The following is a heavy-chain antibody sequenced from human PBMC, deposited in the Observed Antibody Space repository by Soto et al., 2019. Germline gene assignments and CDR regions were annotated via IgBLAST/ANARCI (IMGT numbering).Heavy chain of an antibody. J-gene: IGHJ6*02. V-gene: IGHV4-4*02. CDR2: IYHSGST. Sequence: PSETLSLTCAVSGGSISSSNWWSWVRQPPGKGLEWIGEIYHSGSTNYNPSLKSRVTISVDKSKNQFSLKLSSVTAADTAVYYCARVCSSTSCYSHLYYYYYGMDVWGQGTTVTVSS. CDR1: GGSISSSNW. D-gene: IGHD2-2*01. CDR3: ARVCSSTSCYSHLYYYYYGMDV.